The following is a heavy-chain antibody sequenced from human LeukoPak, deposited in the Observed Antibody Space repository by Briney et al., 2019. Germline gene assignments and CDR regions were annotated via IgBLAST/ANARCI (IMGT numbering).Heavy chain of an antibody. CDR1: GGSFSGYY. CDR3: ARVFYDSSGQYYFDY. Sequence: DPSETLSLTCAVYGGSFSGYYWSWIRQPPGKGLEWIGEINHSGSTNYNPSLKSRVTISVDTSKNQFSLKLSSVTAADTAVYYCARVFYDSSGQYYFDYWGQGTLVTVSS. D-gene: IGHD3-22*01. J-gene: IGHJ4*02. V-gene: IGHV4-34*01. CDR2: INHSGST.